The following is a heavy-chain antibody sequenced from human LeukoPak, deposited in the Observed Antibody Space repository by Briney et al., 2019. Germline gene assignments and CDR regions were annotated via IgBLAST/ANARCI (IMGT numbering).Heavy chain of an antibody. CDR1: GFTFGDYW. V-gene: IGHV3-7*01. CDR2: IKQDGSEK. CDR3: ATYSSLNRREFQY. J-gene: IGHJ1*01. D-gene: IGHD3-22*01. Sequence: GGSLRLSCAGSGFTFGDYWMSWVRQAPGKGLEWVANIKQDGSEKEYVDSVKGRFTVSRDNAKNSLYLQMNSLRAEDTAVYYCATYSSLNRREFQYWGQGTLLTVSS.